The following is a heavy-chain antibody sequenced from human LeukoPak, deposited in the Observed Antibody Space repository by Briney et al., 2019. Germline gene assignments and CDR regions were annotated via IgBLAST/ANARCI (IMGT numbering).Heavy chain of an antibody. Sequence: GGSLRLSCAASGFTFDIYGMNWIRQAPGKGLEWVSHISSGSSPKYYADSVRGRFTISRDNAKKSLYVQMNSLRVEDTAVYYCARGDDGAYWGQGTPVTVSS. CDR3: ARGDDGAY. CDR1: GFTFDIYG. CDR2: ISSGSSPK. J-gene: IGHJ4*02. D-gene: IGHD3-16*01. V-gene: IGHV3-48*04.